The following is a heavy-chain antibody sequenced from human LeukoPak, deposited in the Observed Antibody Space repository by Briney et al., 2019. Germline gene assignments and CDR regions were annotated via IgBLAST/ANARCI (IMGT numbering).Heavy chain of an antibody. V-gene: IGHV3-23*01. CDR1: GFTFSSYA. CDR3: AKDPRWLAGSYLKY. Sequence: PGGSLRLSCAASGFTFSSYAMSWVRQAPGKGLEWVSAISGSGGSTYYADSVKGRFTISRDNSNDTLYLQMNSLRVDDTAVYYCAKDPRWLAGSYLKYWGQGTLVTVSS. J-gene: IGHJ4*02. D-gene: IGHD3-10*01. CDR2: ISGSGGST.